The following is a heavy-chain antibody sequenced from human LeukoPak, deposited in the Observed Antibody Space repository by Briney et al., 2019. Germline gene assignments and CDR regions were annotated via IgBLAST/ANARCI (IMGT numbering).Heavy chain of an antibody. CDR3: ARDGYNWNY. J-gene: IGHJ4*02. Sequence: GGSLRLSCVASGFSFSDYWMSWVRQAPGKGLEWVANIKQDGSEKDYVDSVRGRFTISRDNAKNSLYLQMNSLRAEDTAVYYCARDGYNWNYWGQGTLVTVSS. CDR1: GFSFSDYW. D-gene: IGHD1-20*01. V-gene: IGHV3-7*01. CDR2: IKQDGSEK.